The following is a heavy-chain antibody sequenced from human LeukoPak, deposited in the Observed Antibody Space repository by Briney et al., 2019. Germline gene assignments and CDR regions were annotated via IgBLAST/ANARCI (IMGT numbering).Heavy chain of an antibody. Sequence: SVRVCCKPSGYTVTSYDINLGRQSTGQGLEWMGWMNPNSSNTGYAQKLQGRVTMTRNTSISTAYMELSSLRSEDTAVYYCARDMGGYSRSFLHYYYYGMGVWGPGTKVTVSS. CDR3: ARDMGGYSRSFLHYYYYGMGV. J-gene: IGHJ6*01. CDR1: GYTVTSYD. D-gene: IGHD6-13*01. V-gene: IGHV1-8*01. CDR2: MNPNSSNT.